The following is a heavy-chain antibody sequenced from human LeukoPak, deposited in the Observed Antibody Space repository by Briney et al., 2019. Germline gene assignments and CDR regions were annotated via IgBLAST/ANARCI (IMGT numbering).Heavy chain of an antibody. V-gene: IGHV1-8*01. CDR1: GYTCTSYD. CDR2: MNPNSGNT. D-gene: IGHD1-26*01. J-gene: IGHJ4*02. CDR3: ARGELHSGFDY. Sequence: GASVKVSCKASGYTCTSYDINWVRQATGQGLEWMGWMNPNSGNTGYAQKFQGRVTMTRNTSISTAYMELSSLRSEDTAVYYCARGELHSGFDYWGQGTLVSVSS.